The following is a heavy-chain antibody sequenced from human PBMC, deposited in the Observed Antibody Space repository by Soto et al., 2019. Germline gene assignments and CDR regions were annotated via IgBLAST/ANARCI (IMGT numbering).Heavy chain of an antibody. J-gene: IGHJ6*04. Sequence: GGSLRLSCTASGFAFNTYSMNWVRQAPGKGLEWVSSINEDSTYIYYSDSLRGRITISRDNAKDSLFLQMNSLRPDDTAVYYCVRDLGRYFRSGYMDLWGDGATVTDSS. V-gene: IGHV3-21*01. CDR3: VRDLGRYFRSGYMDL. CDR1: GFAFNTYS. CDR2: INEDSTYI. D-gene: IGHD3-9*01.